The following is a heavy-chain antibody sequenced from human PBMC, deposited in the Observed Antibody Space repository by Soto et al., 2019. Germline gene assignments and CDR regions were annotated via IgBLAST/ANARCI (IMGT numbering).Heavy chain of an antibody. D-gene: IGHD2-2*01. V-gene: IGHV4-31*03. J-gene: IGHJ5*02. CDR3: ARGTVDIVVVPAATRNWFDP. CDR1: GGSISSGGYY. Sequence: QVQLQESGPGLVKPSQTLSLTCTVSGGSISSGGYYWSWIRQHPGKGLEWIGDIYYSGSTYYNPYLRSRITISVDTSKNQFSLKLSSVTAADTAVYYCARGTVDIVVVPAATRNWFDPWGQGTLVTVSS. CDR2: IYYSGST.